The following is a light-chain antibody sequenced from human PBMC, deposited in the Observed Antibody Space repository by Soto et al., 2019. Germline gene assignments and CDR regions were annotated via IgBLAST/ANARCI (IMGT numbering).Light chain of an antibody. CDR2: GAS. CDR1: QSVGAQ. CDR3: QQRKDWGA. Sequence: EVVLTQYPATLSLSPGERATLSCRASQSVGAQFAWYQQKPGQSPRLLIYGASNRASGISARFSGSGSGTDFTLTIASLEPEDSAVYYCQQRKDWGAFGGGTRVEIK. V-gene: IGKV3-11*01. J-gene: IGKJ4*01.